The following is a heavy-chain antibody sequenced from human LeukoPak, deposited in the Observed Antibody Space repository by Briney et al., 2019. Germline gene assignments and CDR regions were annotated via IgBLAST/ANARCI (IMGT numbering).Heavy chain of an antibody. J-gene: IGHJ4*02. CDR2: IVVGSGNT. V-gene: IGHV1-58*02. CDR1: GFTFTSSA. D-gene: IGHD3-22*01. CDR3: AADRLYYYDSSGYYPFRY. Sequence: ASVKVPCKASGFTFTSSAMQWVRQARGQRLEWIGWIVVGSGNTNYAQKFQERVTITRDMSTSTAYMELSSLRSEDTAVYYCAADRLYYYDSSGYYPFRYWGQGTLVTVSS.